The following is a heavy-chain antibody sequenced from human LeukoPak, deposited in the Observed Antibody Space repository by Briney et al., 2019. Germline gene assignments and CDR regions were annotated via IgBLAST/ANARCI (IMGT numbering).Heavy chain of an antibody. J-gene: IGHJ6*03. CDR1: GGTSSSYA. CDR2: IIPIFGTA. D-gene: IGHD6-19*01. Sequence: SVKVSCKASGGTSSSYAISWVRQAPGQGLEWMGRIIPIFGTANYAQKFQGRVTITTDESTSTAYMELGSLRSEDTAVYYCARGNPGYSSGWYIGSSYYYMDVWGKGTTVTVSS. CDR3: ARGNPGYSSGWYIGSSYYYMDV. V-gene: IGHV1-69*05.